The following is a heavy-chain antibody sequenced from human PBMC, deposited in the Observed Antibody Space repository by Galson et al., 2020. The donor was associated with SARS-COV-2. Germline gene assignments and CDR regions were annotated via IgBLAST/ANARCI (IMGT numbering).Heavy chain of an antibody. Sequence: QAGGSLRLSCAVSGFTFSDSTMHWVRHASGKGLEWLGRIRTKANGYATGYSPSVKGRFTISRDDSANTAYLQMNSLETDDTAVYYCTKQGQRSDYGSGKYYALDVWGQGTTVTVSS. CDR2: IRTKANGYAT. CDR1: GFTFSDST. J-gene: IGHJ3*01. CDR3: TKQGQRSDYGSGKYYALDV. D-gene: IGHD3-10*01. V-gene: IGHV3-73*01.